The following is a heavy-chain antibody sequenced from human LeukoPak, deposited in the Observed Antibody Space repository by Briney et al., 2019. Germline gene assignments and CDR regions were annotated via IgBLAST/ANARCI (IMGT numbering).Heavy chain of an antibody. CDR3: AGFFYDNSGDAFDI. CDR1: GGTFSSYA. D-gene: IGHD3-22*01. J-gene: IGHJ3*02. CDR2: LIPIYGSA. V-gene: IGHV1-69*13. Sequence: SVKVSCKASGGTFSSYAISWVRQAPGQGLEWMGGLIPIYGSANYAQKFQGRVTITSDESTRTVYMELSSLRPEDSAVYYCAGFFYDNSGDAFDIWGQGTMVTVSS.